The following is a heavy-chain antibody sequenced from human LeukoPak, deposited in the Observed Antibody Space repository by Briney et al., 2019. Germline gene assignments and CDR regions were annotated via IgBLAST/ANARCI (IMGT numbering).Heavy chain of an antibody. Sequence: TGGSLRLSCAASEFSVGSNYMTWVRQAPGKGLEWVSSISSSSSYKYYAASVKGRFTISRDNAKNSLYLQMNSLRAEDTDVYYCARGVQDSSAFDIWGQGTMATVSS. D-gene: IGHD3-10*01. CDR2: ISSSSSYK. V-gene: IGHV3-21*01. J-gene: IGHJ3*02. CDR3: ARGVQDSSAFDI. CDR1: EFSVGSNY.